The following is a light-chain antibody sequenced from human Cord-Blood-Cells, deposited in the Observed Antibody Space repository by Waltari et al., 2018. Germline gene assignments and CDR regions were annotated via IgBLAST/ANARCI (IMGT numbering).Light chain of an antibody. CDR1: SSNIGAGYD. CDR2: GNS. Sequence: VLTQPPSVSGAPGQRVTISCTGSSSNIGAGYDVHWYQQLPGTAPKLLIYGNSNRPSGVPDRFSGSKSGTSASLAITGLQAEDEADYYCQSYDSSLSGWVFGGGTKLTVL. J-gene: IGLJ3*02. CDR3: QSYDSSLSGWV. V-gene: IGLV1-40*01.